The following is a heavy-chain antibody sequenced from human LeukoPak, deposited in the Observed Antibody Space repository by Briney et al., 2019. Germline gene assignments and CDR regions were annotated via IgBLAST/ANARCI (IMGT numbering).Heavy chain of an antibody. V-gene: IGHV4-34*01. CDR2: INHSGST. CDR1: GGSFSGYY. Sequence: PSETLSLTCAVYGGSFSGYYWSWIRQPPGKGLEWIGEINHSGSTNYNPSLKSRVTISVDTSKNQFFLKLSSVTAADTAVYYCARGRIAVAGYYYYGMDVWGQGTTVTVSS. J-gene: IGHJ6*02. CDR3: ARGRIAVAGYYYYGMDV. D-gene: IGHD6-19*01.